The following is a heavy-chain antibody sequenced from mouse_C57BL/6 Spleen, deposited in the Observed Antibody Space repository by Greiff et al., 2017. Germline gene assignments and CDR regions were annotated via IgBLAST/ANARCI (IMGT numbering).Heavy chain of an antibody. CDR2: IYPGSGST. CDR1: GYTFTSYW. Sequence: VQLQQSGAELVKPGASVKMSCKASGYTFTSYWITWVKQRPGQGLEWIGDIYPGSGSTNYNEKFKSKATLTVDTSSSTAYMQLSSLTSEDSAVYYCARSVYYDYPFAYWGQGTLVTVSA. J-gene: IGHJ3*01. V-gene: IGHV1-55*01. CDR3: ARSVYYDYPFAY. D-gene: IGHD2-4*01.